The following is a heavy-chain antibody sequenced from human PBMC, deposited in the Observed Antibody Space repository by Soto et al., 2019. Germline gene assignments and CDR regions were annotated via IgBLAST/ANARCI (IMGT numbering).Heavy chain of an antibody. Sequence: PGGSLRLSCAASGFTLSSYAIHWVRQAPGKGLEWVTVISKGGSNLYFADSVKGRFTISRDNSKNTLYLQMNSLRSEDTAVYYCAASDFWSGYKYYFDYWGQGTLVTVSS. CDR1: GFTLSSYA. CDR2: ISKGGSNL. J-gene: IGHJ4*02. V-gene: IGHV3-30-3*01. CDR3: AASDFWSGYKYYFDY. D-gene: IGHD3-3*01.